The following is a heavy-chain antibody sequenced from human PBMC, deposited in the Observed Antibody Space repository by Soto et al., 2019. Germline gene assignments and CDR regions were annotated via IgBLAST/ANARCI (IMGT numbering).Heavy chain of an antibody. V-gene: IGHV4-39*01. Sequence: SETLSLTCTVSGGSISSSSYYWGWIRQPPGKGLEWIGSIYYSGSTYYNPSLKSRVTISVDTSKNQFSLKLSSVTAADTAVYYCERSDWIFGVVNTLYYGMDVWGQGTKVTVS. J-gene: IGHJ6*02. D-gene: IGHD3-3*01. CDR1: GGSISSSSYY. CDR3: ERSDWIFGVVNTLYYGMDV. CDR2: IYYSGST.